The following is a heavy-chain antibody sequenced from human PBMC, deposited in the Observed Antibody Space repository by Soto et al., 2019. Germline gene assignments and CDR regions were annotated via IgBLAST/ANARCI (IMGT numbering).Heavy chain of an antibody. CDR1: GGTFSSYA. CDR2: IIPIFGTA. Sequence: QVQLVQSGAEVKKPGSSVKVSCKASGGTFSSYAISWVRQAPGQGLEWMGGIIPIFGTANYAQKFQGRVTITADESTSTDYMELSSLRSEDTAVYYCARWGDYGDHGAIDYWGQGTLVTVSS. CDR3: ARWGDYGDHGAIDY. D-gene: IGHD4-17*01. J-gene: IGHJ4*02. V-gene: IGHV1-69*12.